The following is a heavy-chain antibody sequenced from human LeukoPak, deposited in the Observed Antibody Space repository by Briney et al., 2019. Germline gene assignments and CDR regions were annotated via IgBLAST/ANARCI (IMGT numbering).Heavy chain of an antibody. CDR2: ISGSGGST. Sequence: PGGSLRLSCAASGFTFSSYAMSWVRQAPGKGLEWVSAISGSGGSTYYADSVKGRFTISRDNSKNTLYLQMNSLRAEDTAVYYCAKDLAVAGTGTNWFDPWGQGTLVTVSS. D-gene: IGHD6-19*01. J-gene: IGHJ5*02. CDR3: AKDLAVAGTGTNWFDP. V-gene: IGHV3-23*01. CDR1: GFTFSSYA.